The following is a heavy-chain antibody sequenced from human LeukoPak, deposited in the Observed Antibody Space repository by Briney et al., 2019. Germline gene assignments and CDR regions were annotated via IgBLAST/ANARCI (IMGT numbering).Heavy chain of an antibody. J-gene: IGHJ4*02. CDR2: ISSSSSYI. Sequence: GGSLRLSCAASGFTFRSYSMNWVRQAPGKGLEWVSSISSSSSYIYYADSVKGRFTISRDNAKNSLSLQMNSLRAEDTALYYCARGYYSSGSSWLEYWGQGTLVTVSS. V-gene: IGHV3-21*01. D-gene: IGHD6-19*01. CDR1: GFTFRSYS. CDR3: ARGYYSSGSSWLEY.